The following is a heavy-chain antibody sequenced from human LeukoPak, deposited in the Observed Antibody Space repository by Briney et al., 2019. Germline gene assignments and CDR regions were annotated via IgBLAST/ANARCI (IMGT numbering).Heavy chain of an antibody. D-gene: IGHD3-10*01. Sequence: GGSLRLSCAASGFTFSSYWMSWVRQAPGKGLEWVANIKQDGSEKYYVDSVKGRFTMSRDNAKNSLYLQMNSLRAEDTAVYYCARAPPRRLLWFGMDVWGKGTTVTVSS. CDR3: ARAPPRRLLWFGMDV. V-gene: IGHV3-7*03. CDR1: GFTFSSYW. J-gene: IGHJ6*04. CDR2: IKQDGSEK.